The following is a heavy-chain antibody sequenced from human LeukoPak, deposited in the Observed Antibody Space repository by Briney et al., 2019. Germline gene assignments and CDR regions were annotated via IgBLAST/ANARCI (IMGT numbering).Heavy chain of an antibody. V-gene: IGHV4-59*01. J-gene: IGHJ2*01. CDR2: IYYSGST. Sequence: PSETLSLTCTVSGASISSYYWSWIRQPPGKGLEWIGYIYYSGSTNYSPSLQSRVTISADTSRNQFSLKLTSVTAADTAVYYCARDGTSGYFPWYFDLWGRGTLVTVSS. D-gene: IGHD3-22*01. CDR1: GASISSYY. CDR3: ARDGTSGYFPWYFDL.